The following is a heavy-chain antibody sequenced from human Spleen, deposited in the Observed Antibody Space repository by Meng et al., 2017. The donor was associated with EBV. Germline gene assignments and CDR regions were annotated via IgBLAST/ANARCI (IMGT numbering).Heavy chain of an antibody. V-gene: IGHV2-5*02. Sequence: LVKPTPTPPLTCPFLGSSFPGGVGVGWIRQPPGEALEWLALINWDDEERFSPYLDSRLTITKDTSKNEVVLTMTNMDPVDTATYYCARRLKYTNWLFDFWGPGTLVTVSS. J-gene: IGHJ4*02. CDR1: GSSFPGGVG. D-gene: IGHD1-1*01. CDR2: INWDDEE. CDR3: ARRLKYTNWLFDF.